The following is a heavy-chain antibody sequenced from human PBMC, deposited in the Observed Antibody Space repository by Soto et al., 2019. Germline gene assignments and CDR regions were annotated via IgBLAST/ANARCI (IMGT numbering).Heavy chain of an antibody. V-gene: IGHV1-3*01. J-gene: IGHJ5*02. CDR2: INAANGDT. CDR3: VRRHVSATGIDWFDP. CDR1: GYTFTSYG. Sequence: GASVKVSCKASGYTFTSYGIHWLRQAAGQRLEWMGWINAANGDTKYSPKFQGRVTITRDTSASTAYMELSSLRSEDTAVYYCVRRHVSATGIDWFDPWGQGTLVTVSS. D-gene: IGHD6-13*01.